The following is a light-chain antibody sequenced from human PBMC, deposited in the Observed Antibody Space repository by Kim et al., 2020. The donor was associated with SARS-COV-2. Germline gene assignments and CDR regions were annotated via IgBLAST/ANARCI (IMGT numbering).Light chain of an antibody. Sequence: EGVLTQSPGTLSLSPGERATLSCRASQAVNSDYLAWYQQKPGQAPRLLIYATSTRATGVPDRFGGSGSGTDFTLTIARLEPEDFAMYFCQQFDTSPYSFGQGTKLEI. V-gene: IGKV3-20*01. CDR3: QQFDTSPYS. J-gene: IGKJ2*03. CDR1: QAVNSDY. CDR2: ATS.